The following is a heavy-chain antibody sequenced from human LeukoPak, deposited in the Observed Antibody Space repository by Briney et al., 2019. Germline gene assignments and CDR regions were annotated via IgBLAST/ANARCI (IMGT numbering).Heavy chain of an antibody. J-gene: IGHJ6*03. D-gene: IGHD2-2*01. CDR3: ARDTRSTSSTMYYYYYYMDV. CDR1: GGSISSGDYY. Sequence: SQTLSLTCTVSGGSISSGDYYWSWIRQPPGKGLEWIVYIYYSGSTYYNPSLKSRVTISVDTSNNQFSLKLSSVTAADTAVYYCARDTRSTSSTMYYYYYYMDVWGKGTTVTVSS. V-gene: IGHV4-30-4*08. CDR2: IYYSGST.